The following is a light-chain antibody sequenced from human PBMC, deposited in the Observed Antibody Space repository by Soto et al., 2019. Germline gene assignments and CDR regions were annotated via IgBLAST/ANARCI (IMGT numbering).Light chain of an antibody. V-gene: IGKV1-12*01. CDR3: QQANRVPLS. CDR1: QSISTN. J-gene: IGKJ5*01. CDR2: AAS. Sequence: DIQMTQSPSSVSASVGDRVTITCRASQSISTNLAWYQQKPGKAPKLLIYAASSLQSGVPARFSGSGSGTDFTLTINSLQPEDFAIYYCQQANRVPLSFGQGTRLDIK.